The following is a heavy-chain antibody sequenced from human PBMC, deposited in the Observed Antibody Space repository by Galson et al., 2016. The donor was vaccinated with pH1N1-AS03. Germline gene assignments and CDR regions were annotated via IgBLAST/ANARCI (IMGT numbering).Heavy chain of an antibody. J-gene: IGHJ6*02. V-gene: IGHV1-18*04. D-gene: IGHD2-2*01. CDR3: ASRCSSTSCLYYYYGMDV. CDR2: ITAYNGNS. Sequence: SVKVSCKASGYTFSSYGISWVRQAPGQGLEWMGWITAYNGNSNYAQKLQGRLTMTTDTSTSTAYMELSSLRSEDTAVYYCASRCSSTSCLYYYYGMDVWGQGTTVTVSS. CDR1: GYTFSSYG.